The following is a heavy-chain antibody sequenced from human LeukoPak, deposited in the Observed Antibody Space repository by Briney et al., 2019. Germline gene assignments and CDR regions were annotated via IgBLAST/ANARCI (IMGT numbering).Heavy chain of an antibody. CDR3: ARDARGYYKILTVSYTNDAFDM. V-gene: IGHV3-21*05. Sequence: PGGSLRLSCAASGFSFSDYSMNWVRQVPGKGLEWVAYISYTTTDIFYADSVKGRFTISRDNAENSLYLQMNSLRADDTAVYYCARDARGYYKILTVSYTNDAFDMWGQGTKVTVSS. CDR1: GFSFSDYS. J-gene: IGHJ3*02. CDR2: ISYTTTDI. D-gene: IGHD3-9*01.